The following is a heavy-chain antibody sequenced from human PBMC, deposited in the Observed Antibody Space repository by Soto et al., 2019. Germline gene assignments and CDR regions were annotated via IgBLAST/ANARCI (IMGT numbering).Heavy chain of an antibody. CDR1: GGSISSYY. CDR3: ARATYNWNGFDP. D-gene: IGHD1-20*01. V-gene: IGHV4-59*01. CDR2: IYYSGST. Sequence: SETLSLTCTVSGGSISSYYWSWIRQPPGKGLEWIGYIYYSGSTNYNPSLKSRVTISVDTSKNQFSLKLSSVTAADTAVYYCARATYNWNGFDPWGQGTLVTVSS. J-gene: IGHJ5*02.